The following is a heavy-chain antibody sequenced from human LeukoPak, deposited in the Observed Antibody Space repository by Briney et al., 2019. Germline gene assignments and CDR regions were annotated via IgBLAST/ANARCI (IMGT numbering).Heavy chain of an antibody. CDR2: ISSSGSYI. V-gene: IGHV3-21*01. D-gene: IGHD2-15*01. J-gene: IGHJ4*02. Sequence: GGSLRLSCAASGFTFSSYSMNWVRQAPGKGLEWVSSISSSGSYIYYADSVKGRFTISRDNAKNSLYLQMNSLRAEDTAVYYCARARGYCRGGSCFSYVPYYFDYWGQGTLVTVSS. CDR1: GFTFSSYS. CDR3: ARARGYCRGGSCFSYVPYYFDY.